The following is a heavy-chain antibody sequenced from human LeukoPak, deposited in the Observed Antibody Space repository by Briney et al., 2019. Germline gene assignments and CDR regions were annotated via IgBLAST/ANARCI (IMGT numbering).Heavy chain of an antibody. V-gene: IGHV4-59*01. CDR2: IYYSGST. Sequence: SETLSLTCTVSGGSISSYYWSWIRQPPGKGLEWIGYIYYSGSTNYNPSLKSRVTISVDTSKNQFSLKLSSVTAADTAVYYCAGRRDSYNWDYWGQGTLVTDSS. D-gene: IGHD5-24*01. J-gene: IGHJ4*02. CDR3: AGRRDSYNWDY. CDR1: GGSISSYY.